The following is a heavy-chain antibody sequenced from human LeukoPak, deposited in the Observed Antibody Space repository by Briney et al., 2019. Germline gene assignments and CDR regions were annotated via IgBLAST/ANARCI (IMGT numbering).Heavy chain of an antibody. CDR1: GFTVSTNY. CDR2: LYSGGST. Sequence: GGSLRLSCAASGFTVSTNYMSWVRQAPGKGLEWVSVLYSGGSTYYADSVQGRFTISRDNSKNTLYLQMNSLRAEDTAVYYCAKDRGVRTGTLANYWGQGTLVTVSS. D-gene: IGHD1-1*01. J-gene: IGHJ4*02. CDR3: AKDRGVRTGTLANY. V-gene: IGHV3-66*01.